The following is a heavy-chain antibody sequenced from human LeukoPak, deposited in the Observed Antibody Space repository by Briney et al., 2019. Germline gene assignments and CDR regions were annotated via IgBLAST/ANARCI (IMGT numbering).Heavy chain of an antibody. J-gene: IGHJ4*02. CDR2: IRSKAYGGTT. Sequence: PGGSLRLSCTASGFTFGDYAMSWVRQAPGKGLEWVGFIRSKAYGGTTEYAASVKGRFTISRDDSKSIAYLQMNSLKTEDTALYYCAKDDNGDYGMDYWGQGTLVTVSS. D-gene: IGHD4-17*01. CDR1: GFTFGDYA. V-gene: IGHV3-49*04. CDR3: AKDDNGDYGMDY.